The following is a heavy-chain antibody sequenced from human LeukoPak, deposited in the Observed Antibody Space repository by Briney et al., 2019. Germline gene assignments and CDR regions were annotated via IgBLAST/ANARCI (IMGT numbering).Heavy chain of an antibody. V-gene: IGHV3-23*01. CDR3: AKDLQSYGGNEIYYYYGMDV. J-gene: IGHJ6*02. CDR1: GFTFSSYA. D-gene: IGHD4-23*01. Sequence: GGSLRLSCAASGFTFSSYAMSWVRQAPGKGLEWVSAISGSGGSTYYADSVKGRFTISRDNSKNTLYLQMNSLRAEDTAVYYCAKDLQSYGGNEIYYYYGMDVWGQGTTVTVSS. CDR2: ISGSGGST.